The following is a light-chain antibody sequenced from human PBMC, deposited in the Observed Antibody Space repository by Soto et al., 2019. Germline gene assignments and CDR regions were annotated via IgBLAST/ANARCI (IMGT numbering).Light chain of an antibody. J-gene: IGKJ4*01. CDR2: DAS. CDR1: QSVRNNY. Sequence: IALVPSSLPLSLSPGARATLSHRASQSVRNNYLAWYQQKPGQAPRLLIYDASNKATGIPARFSGSGSGTDFTLTINSLESEDFAVYYCQQRSNWSLTFGGGTKVDIK. V-gene: IGKV3-11*01. CDR3: QQRSNWSLT.